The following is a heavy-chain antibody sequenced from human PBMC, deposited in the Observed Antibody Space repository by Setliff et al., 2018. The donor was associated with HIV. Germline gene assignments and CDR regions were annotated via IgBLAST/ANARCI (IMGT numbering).Heavy chain of an antibody. V-gene: IGHV5-51*01. CDR2: VYPGDSDT. CDR1: GYSFTSYW. D-gene: IGHD2-21*02. J-gene: IGHJ6*04. Sequence: PGESLKISCKGSGYSFTSYWIGWVRQMPGKGLEWLGIVYPGDSDTRYSPSFQGQVTISVDKSISTAYLQWSSLKASDTAIYYCARHEGRWLPYIGDYWGKGTTVTVSS. CDR3: ARHEGRWLPYIGDY.